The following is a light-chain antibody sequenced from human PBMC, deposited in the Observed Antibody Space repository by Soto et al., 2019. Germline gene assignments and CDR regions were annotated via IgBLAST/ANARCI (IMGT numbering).Light chain of an antibody. CDR3: QQSYSSLVT. J-gene: IGKJ4*01. CDR2: TSS. Sequence: IEMTQSPASLSASVGDRVTITCRARQTIATYLNWFQHKSGRAPKLLIYTSSSVNSGVSSRFCGSGSGTDVTLTINDVQPEDSATYYCQQSYSSLVTFGAGTKVEIK. CDR1: QTIATY. V-gene: IGKV1-39*01.